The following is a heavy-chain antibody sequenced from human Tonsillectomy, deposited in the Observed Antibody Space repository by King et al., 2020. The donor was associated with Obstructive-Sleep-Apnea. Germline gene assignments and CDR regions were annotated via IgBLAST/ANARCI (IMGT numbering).Heavy chain of an antibody. D-gene: IGHD2-21*02. CDR3: ANSRTVTAIQTS. V-gene: IGHV3-30*04. CDR1: GFTFSSYA. Sequence: QLVQSGGGVVQPGRSLRLSCAASGFTFSSYAMHWVRQAPGKGLEWVAVISYDGSNKYYADSVKGRFTIPRDNSKNTLYLQMNSLRAEDTAVFYCANSRTVTAIQTSWGQGTLVTVSS. J-gene: IGHJ5*02. CDR2: ISYDGSNK.